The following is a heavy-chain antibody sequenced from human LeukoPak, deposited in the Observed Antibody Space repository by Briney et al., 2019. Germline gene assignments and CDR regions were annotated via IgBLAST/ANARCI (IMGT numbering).Heavy chain of an antibody. CDR2: INPSGNS. CDR3: ARLNLPALKGAFDY. Sequence: SETLSLTCTVSGGSISGYFWSWIRQPAGKGLEWIGRINPSGNSHYNPSLQSRVTMSVDTSTDQFSLRLSSVTAADTAVYYCARLNLPALKGAFDYWGQGTLVTVSS. V-gene: IGHV4-4*07. CDR1: GGSISGYF. J-gene: IGHJ4*02. D-gene: IGHD2-2*01.